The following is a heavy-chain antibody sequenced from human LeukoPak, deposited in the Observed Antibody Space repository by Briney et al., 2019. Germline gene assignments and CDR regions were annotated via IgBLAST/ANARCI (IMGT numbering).Heavy chain of an antibody. CDR1: GGTFSSYA. V-gene: IGHV1-69*06. Sequence: ASVKVSCKASGGTFSSYAISWVRQAPGQGLEWMGGIIPIFGTANYAQKFQGRVTITADKSTSTAYMELSSLRSEDTAVYYCARAIYSNLYYYYYMDVWAKGPRSPSP. J-gene: IGHJ6*03. CDR3: ARAIYSNLYYYYYMDV. CDR2: IIPIFGTA. D-gene: IGHD4-11*01.